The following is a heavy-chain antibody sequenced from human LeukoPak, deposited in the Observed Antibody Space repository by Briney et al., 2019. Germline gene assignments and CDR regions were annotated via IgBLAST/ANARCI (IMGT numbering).Heavy chain of an antibody. V-gene: IGHV3-15*01. Sequence: GGSLRLSCAASGFTFSNAWMSWVRQAPGKGLEWVGRIKSKTDGGTTDYAAPVKGRFTISRDDSKNTLYLQMNSLKTEDTAVYYCTTDFMVDTAMVTNFQHWGQGTLVTVSS. CDR1: GFTFSNAW. CDR3: TTDFMVDTAMVTNFQH. CDR2: IKSKTDGGTT. J-gene: IGHJ1*01. D-gene: IGHD5-18*01.